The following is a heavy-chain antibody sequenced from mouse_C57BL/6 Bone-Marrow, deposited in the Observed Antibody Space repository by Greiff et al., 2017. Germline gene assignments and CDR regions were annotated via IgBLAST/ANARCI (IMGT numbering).Heavy chain of an antibody. CDR1: GFNIKDYY. D-gene: IGHD2-3*01. J-gene: IGHJ2*01. V-gene: IGHV14-1*01. CDR2: IDPEDGAT. CDR3: TTYVYVGNFDY. Sequence: VQLKQSGAELVRPGASVKLSCTASGFNIKDYYMHWVKQRPEQGLEWIGRIDPEDGATEYAPKFQGKATMTADTSSNTAYLQLSSLTSEDTAVYYCTTYVYVGNFDYWGQGTTLTVSS.